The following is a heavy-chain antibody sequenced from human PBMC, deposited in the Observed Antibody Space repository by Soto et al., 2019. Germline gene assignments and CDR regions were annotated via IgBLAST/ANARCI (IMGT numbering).Heavy chain of an antibody. J-gene: IGHJ6*02. D-gene: IGHD3-16*01. CDR1: GYSFTRYG. V-gene: IGHV1-18*01. CDR2: INTYNGNT. Sequence: QVQLVQSRAEVKNPGASVKVSCKASGYSFTRYGIAWARQAPGQGLEWMGWINTYNGNTNYAQNLPGRVTLTTDTSTSTAYMELTSLRSNATAIYYCAMVDVYVTPSPQDVWGQGTTVSVSS. CDR3: AMVDVYVTPSPQDV.